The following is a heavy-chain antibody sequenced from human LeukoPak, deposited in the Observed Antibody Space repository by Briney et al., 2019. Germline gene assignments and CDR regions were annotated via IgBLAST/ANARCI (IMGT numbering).Heavy chain of an antibody. Sequence: PGGSLRLSCSVSGFTFSSYTMHWVRQAPGKGLEYVSSININGGRTYYADLVKGRFTVSRDNSKNTLYLQMSSLRVEDTAVYYCVKDKWIDHWGQGALVTVSS. J-gene: IGHJ4*02. V-gene: IGHV3-64D*09. CDR1: GFTFSSYT. D-gene: IGHD2-8*01. CDR3: VKDKWIDH. CDR2: ININGGRT.